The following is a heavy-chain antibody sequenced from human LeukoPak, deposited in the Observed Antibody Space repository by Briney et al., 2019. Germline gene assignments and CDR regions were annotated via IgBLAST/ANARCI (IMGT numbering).Heavy chain of an antibody. D-gene: IGHD5-24*01. Sequence: TSSETLSLTCTVSGGSISSYYWSWIRQPPGKGLEWIGYIYYSGSTNYNPSLKSRVTISVDTSKNQFSLKLSSVTAADTAVYYCARELPGDGYNTPYFDYWGQGTLVTVSS. V-gene: IGHV4-59*12. CDR2: IYYSGST. CDR1: GGSISSYY. J-gene: IGHJ4*02. CDR3: ARELPGDGYNTPYFDY.